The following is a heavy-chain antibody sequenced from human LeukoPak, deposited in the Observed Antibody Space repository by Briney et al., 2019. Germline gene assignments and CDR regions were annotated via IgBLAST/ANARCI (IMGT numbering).Heavy chain of an antibody. CDR1: GGTFSSYA. CDR3: ASKSDYGGNSFGY. D-gene: IGHD4-23*01. Sequence: SVKVSFKASGGTFSSYAISWVRQAPGQGLEWMGGIIPIFGTANYAQKFQGRVTITTDESTSTAYMELSSLRSEDTAVYYCASKSDYGGNSFGYWGQGTLVTVSS. J-gene: IGHJ4*02. V-gene: IGHV1-69*05. CDR2: IIPIFGTA.